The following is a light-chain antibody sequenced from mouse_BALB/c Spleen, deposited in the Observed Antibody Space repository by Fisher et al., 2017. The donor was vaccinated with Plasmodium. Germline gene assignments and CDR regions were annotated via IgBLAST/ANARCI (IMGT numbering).Light chain of an antibody. J-gene: IGKJ1*01. CDR3: SQSTHVPWT. CDR1: QSLVYSNGDTY. CDR2: TVS. V-gene: IGKV1-110*01. Sequence: VLTQSTLSLPVSLGDQASISCSSSQSLVYSNGDTYLHWYLQKPGQSPKLLIYTVSNRFSGVPDRFSGSGSGTDFTLKISRVEAEDLGVYVCSQSTHVPWTFGGGTKLEIK.